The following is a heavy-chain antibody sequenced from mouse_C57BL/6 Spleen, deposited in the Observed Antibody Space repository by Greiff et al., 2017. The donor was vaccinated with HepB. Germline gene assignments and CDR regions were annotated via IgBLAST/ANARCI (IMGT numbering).Heavy chain of an antibody. CDR1: GFSFNTYA. V-gene: IGHV10-1*01. Sequence: EVKVVESGGGLVQPKGSLKLSCAASGFSFNTYAMNWVRQAPGKGLEWVARIRSKSNNYATYYADSVKDRFTISRDDSESMLYLQMNNLKTEDTAMYYCVRHFDGYDEYAMDYWGQGTSVTVSS. CDR2: IRSKSNNYAT. CDR3: VRHFDGYDEYAMDY. J-gene: IGHJ4*01. D-gene: IGHD2-2*01.